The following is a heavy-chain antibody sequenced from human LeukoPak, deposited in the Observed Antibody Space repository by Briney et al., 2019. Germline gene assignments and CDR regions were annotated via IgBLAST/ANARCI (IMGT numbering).Heavy chain of an antibody. D-gene: IGHD2-2*01. CDR3: AKDVKYYGSPSSSYGMDV. CDR1: GFSFSSHA. J-gene: IGHJ6*02. Sequence: GRPLRLSCAASGFSFSSHAMHWVRQAPGKGLESEALISLDGGRKYFADSVKGRFTISRDNSKNTLYLQMNSLRPEDTAVYYCAKDVKYYGSPSSSYGMDVWGQGTTVTVSS. V-gene: IGHV3-30*18. CDR2: ISLDGGRK.